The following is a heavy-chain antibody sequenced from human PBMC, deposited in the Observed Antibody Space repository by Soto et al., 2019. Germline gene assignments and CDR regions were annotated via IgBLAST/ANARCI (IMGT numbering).Heavy chain of an antibody. Sequence: GGSLRLSCASSGFTFRSYSMNWVRQAPGKGLEWVSYISSSSSTIYYADSVKGRFTISRDNAKNSLYLQMNSLRAEDTAVYYCARDSYDILTGYNYWGQGALVTVSS. CDR2: ISSSSSTI. CDR1: GFTFRSYS. V-gene: IGHV3-48*01. CDR3: ARDSYDILTGYNY. J-gene: IGHJ4*02. D-gene: IGHD3-9*01.